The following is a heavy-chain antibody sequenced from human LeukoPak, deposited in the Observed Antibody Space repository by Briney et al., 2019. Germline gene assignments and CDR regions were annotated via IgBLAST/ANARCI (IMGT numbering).Heavy chain of an antibody. V-gene: IGHV3-74*01. Sequence: PGGSLRLSCAASGFTFSSYWMHWVRQVPGKGLVWVSRINNDGSSTDYADSVKGRFTISRDNAKNTLCLQMNSLRAEDTAVYFCARGGGLDVWGQGATVTVSS. D-gene: IGHD3-16*01. CDR1: GFTFSSYW. CDR3: ARGGGLDV. J-gene: IGHJ6*02. CDR2: INNDGSST.